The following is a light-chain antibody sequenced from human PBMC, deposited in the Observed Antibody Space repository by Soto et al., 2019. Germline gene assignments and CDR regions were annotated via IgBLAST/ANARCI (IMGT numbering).Light chain of an antibody. V-gene: IGKV1-39*01. CDR3: QQSYSTPYT. CDR1: QRTGNY. J-gene: IGKJ2*01. CDR2: AAS. Sequence: DIQMTQSPSSRSASVGDRVTITCRASQRTGNYLNWYQQKPGKAPKLLIYAASSLQSGVPSRFSGSGSGTDFTLTISSLQPEDFATYYCQQSYSTPYTFGQGTKLEIK.